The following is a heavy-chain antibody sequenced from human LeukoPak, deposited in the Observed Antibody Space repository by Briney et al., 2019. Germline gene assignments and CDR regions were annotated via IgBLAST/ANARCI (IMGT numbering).Heavy chain of an antibody. CDR1: GFTFSSYG. Sequence: GRSLRLSCAASGFTFSSYGMHWVRQAPGKGLEWVAVISYDGINKYYADSVKGRFTISRDNSKNTLYLQMNSLRAEDTAVYYSAKEDGDYVGPFDYWGQGTLVTVSS. J-gene: IGHJ4*02. CDR2: ISYDGINK. CDR3: AKEDGDYVGPFDY. D-gene: IGHD4-17*01. V-gene: IGHV3-30*18.